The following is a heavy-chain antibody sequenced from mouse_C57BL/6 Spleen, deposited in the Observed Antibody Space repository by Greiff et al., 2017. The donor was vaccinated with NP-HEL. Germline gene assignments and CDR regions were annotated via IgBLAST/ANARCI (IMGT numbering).Heavy chain of an antibody. CDR1: GYTFTSYT. CDR3: ARSGLRRGYFDV. CDR2: INPSSGYT. D-gene: IGHD2-2*01. J-gene: IGHJ1*03. V-gene: IGHV1-4*01. Sequence: QVHVKQSGAELARPGASVKMSCKASGYTFTSYTMHWVKQRPGQGLEWIGYINPSSGYTKYNQKFKDKATLTADKSSSTAYMQLSSLTYEDSAVYYCARSGLRRGYFDVWGTGTTVTVSS.